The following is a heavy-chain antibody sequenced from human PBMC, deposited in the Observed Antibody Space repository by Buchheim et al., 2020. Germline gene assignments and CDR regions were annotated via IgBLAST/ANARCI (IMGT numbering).Heavy chain of an antibody. CDR3: ARALHFNWYLDL. Sequence: EVQLLESGGGLVQPGGSLRLSCAVSGFSVSSDYMNWVRQAPGKGLEWVSVIYSGGTTYFTDSVKGRFTISRDTSKNTLYLQMTSLRDEDTAVYYCARALHFNWYLDLWGRGTL. CDR1: GFSVSSDY. J-gene: IGHJ2*01. CDR2: IYSGGTT. V-gene: IGHV3-66*01. D-gene: IGHD3-3*02.